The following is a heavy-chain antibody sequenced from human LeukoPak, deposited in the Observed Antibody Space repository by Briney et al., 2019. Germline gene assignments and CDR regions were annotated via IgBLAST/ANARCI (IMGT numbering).Heavy chain of an antibody. CDR2: ISGSGGST. CDR1: GFTFSSYA. CDR3: AKGGGSVLRFLEWLFDI. J-gene: IGHJ3*02. Sequence: RPGGSLRLSCAASGFTFSSYAMSWVRQAPGKGLEWVSAISGSGGSTYYADSVKGRFTISRDNSKNTLYLQMNSLRAEDTAVYYCAKGGGSVLRFLEWLFDIWGQGTMVTVSS. D-gene: IGHD3-3*01. V-gene: IGHV3-23*01.